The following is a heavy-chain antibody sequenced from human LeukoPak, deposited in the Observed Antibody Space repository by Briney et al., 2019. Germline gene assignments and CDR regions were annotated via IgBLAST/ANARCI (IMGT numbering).Heavy chain of an antibody. D-gene: IGHD3-22*01. CDR1: GGSISSYY. CDR3: ARLGNTSGYYDY. Sequence: SETLSLTWTVSGGSISSYYWSWIRQPPGKGMEWIGSIYTSGSTNYDPTLKSRVTISVDTSKNQFSLKLSSVTAADTAVYYCARLGNTSGYYDYWGQGTLVTVSS. J-gene: IGHJ4*02. CDR2: IYTSGST. V-gene: IGHV4-4*09.